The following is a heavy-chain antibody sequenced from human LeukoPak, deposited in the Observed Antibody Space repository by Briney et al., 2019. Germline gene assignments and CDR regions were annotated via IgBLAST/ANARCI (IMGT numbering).Heavy chain of an antibody. CDR1: GFTFSDYY. Sequence: GGSLRLSCAASGFTFSDYYMSWIRQAPGKGLEWVSYISSSGSTIYYADSVKGRFTISRDNAKNSLYLQMNSLRAEDTAVYYCARVKWVVRGNYMDVWGKGTTVTISS. D-gene: IGHD3-10*01. J-gene: IGHJ6*03. CDR3: ARVKWVVRGNYMDV. V-gene: IGHV3-11*04. CDR2: ISSSGSTI.